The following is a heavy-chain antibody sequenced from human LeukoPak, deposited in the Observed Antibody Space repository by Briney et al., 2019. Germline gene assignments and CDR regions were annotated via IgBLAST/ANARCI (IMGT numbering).Heavy chain of an antibody. CDR1: GFTFSSYA. J-gene: IGHJ1*01. Sequence: GGSLRLSCAASGFTFSSYAMSWVRQAPGEGLEWVSAISGSGGSTYYADSVKGRFTISRDNSKNTLYLQMNSLRAEDTAVYYCAKDLSDYGDYAEYFQHWGQGTLVTVSS. CDR3: AKDLSDYGDYAEYFQH. CDR2: ISGSGGST. V-gene: IGHV3-23*01. D-gene: IGHD4-17*01.